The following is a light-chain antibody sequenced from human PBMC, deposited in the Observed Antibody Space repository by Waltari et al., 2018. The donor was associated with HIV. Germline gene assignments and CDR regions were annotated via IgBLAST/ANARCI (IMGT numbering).Light chain of an antibody. J-gene: IGLJ3*02. CDR3: SSYRSSNNVA. CDR2: AVT. CDR1: SSAVGGHYY. Sequence: QSALTQPASVSGSLGQSITISCTGTSSAVGGHYYVSWYQQHPGKVPERLIYAVTNRPPGISSRFSGSKSGNTASLTISGLQADDEADYYCSSYRSSNNVAFGTGTKVTVL. V-gene: IGLV2-14*01.